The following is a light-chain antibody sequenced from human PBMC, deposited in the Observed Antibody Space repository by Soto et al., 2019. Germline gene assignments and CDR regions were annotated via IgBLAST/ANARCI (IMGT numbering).Light chain of an antibody. CDR1: QGITNY. J-gene: IGKJ2*01. CDR3: QQLNSYPLT. V-gene: IGKV1-9*01. CDR2: AAS. Sequence: DIHLTQSPSFLAASVGDRVTITCRATQGITNYLAWYQQKPGKAPKLLISAASTLQYGVPSRFSGSGSGTEFTLTISSLQPEDFATYYCQQLNSYPLTFGQGTKLEIK.